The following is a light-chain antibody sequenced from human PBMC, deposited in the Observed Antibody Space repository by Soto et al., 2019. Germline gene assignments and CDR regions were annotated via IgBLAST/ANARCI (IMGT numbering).Light chain of an antibody. CDR3: QHQGT. CDR2: DTS. Sequence: PGERATLSCRASQSVGRRYLAWYQQKPGQAPRLLIYDTSDRASDIPDRFSGGGSETDFSLTISRLVPEDSAVYYCQHQGTFGGGTKVEIK. J-gene: IGKJ4*01. V-gene: IGKV3-20*01. CDR1: QSVGRRY.